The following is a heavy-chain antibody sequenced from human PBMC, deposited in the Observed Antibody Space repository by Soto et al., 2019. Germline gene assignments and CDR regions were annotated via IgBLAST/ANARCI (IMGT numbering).Heavy chain of an antibody. CDR2: ISGSSGST. CDR3: AKGYRLGELSNRYLLDF. V-gene: IGHV3-23*01. Sequence: GSLRLSCAASGFTFSSYAMSWVRQAPGKGLEWVSTISGSSGSTYYADSVKGRFTISRDNSKNTLYLQMNSLRAEDTAVYYCAKGYRLGELSNRYLLDFWGQGTLVTVSS. J-gene: IGHJ4*02. D-gene: IGHD3-16*02. CDR1: GFTFSSYA.